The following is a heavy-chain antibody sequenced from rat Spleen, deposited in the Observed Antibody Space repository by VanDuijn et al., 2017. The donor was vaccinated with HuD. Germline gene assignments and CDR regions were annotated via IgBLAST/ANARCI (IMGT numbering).Heavy chain of an antibody. Sequence: EVQLVESGGDLVQPGRSLKLSCAASGFTFNNYWMTWIRQAPGKGLEWVASISNAAGKIYYPDSVKGRFTISRDTAQNTLYLQMNSPRSEDTATYYCARHRNYGGIPFDYWGQGVMVTVSS. V-gene: IGHV5-31*01. CDR2: ISNAAGKI. D-gene: IGHD1-11*01. J-gene: IGHJ2*01. CDR3: ARHRNYGGIPFDY. CDR1: GFTFNNYW.